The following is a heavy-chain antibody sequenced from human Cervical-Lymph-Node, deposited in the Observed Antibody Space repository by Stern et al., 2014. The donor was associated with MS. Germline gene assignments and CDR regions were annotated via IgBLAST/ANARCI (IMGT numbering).Heavy chain of an antibody. D-gene: IGHD6-19*01. CDR2: VSYDGTQR. CDR3: ARGGLGVGLEY. CDR1: GFTFSTYA. J-gene: IGHJ4*02. Sequence: VQLVESGGGVVQPGRSLSLSCVASGFTFSTYAMHWVRQAPGKGLEWGAFVSYDGTQRNSTDSVKARFTISRDNSKNTLYLHMNSLRDEDTAVYFCARGGLGVGLEYWGQGALVTVSS. V-gene: IGHV3-30-3*01.